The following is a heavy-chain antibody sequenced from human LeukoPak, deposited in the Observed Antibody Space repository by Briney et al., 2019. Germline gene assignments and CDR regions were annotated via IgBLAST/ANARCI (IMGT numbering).Heavy chain of an antibody. CDR1: GGSISSSSYY. J-gene: IGHJ3*02. D-gene: IGHD2-15*01. CDR2: IYYSGST. V-gene: IGHV4-39*07. Sequence: KSSETLSLTCTVSGGSISSSSYYWGWIRQPPGKGLEWIGSIYYSGSTYYNPSLKSRVTISVDTSKNQFSLKLSSVTAADTAVYYCARSPRRGIVVVVAATPDAFDIWGQGTMVTVSS. CDR3: ARSPRRGIVVVVAATPDAFDI.